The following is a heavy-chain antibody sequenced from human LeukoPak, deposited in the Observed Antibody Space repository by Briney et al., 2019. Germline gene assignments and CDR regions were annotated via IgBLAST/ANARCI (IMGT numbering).Heavy chain of an antibody. CDR3: ARGYYDNSGYYFPFDY. J-gene: IGHJ4*02. Sequence: TPGGSLRLSCAASGFTFSDYYMSWIRQAPGKGLEWVSYIRSSSSYTNYADSVKGRFTISRDNAKNSLYLQMNSLRAEDTAVYYCARGYYDNSGYYFPFDYWGQGTLVTVSS. CDR1: GFTFSDYY. D-gene: IGHD3-22*01. CDR2: IRSSSSYT. V-gene: IGHV3-11*06.